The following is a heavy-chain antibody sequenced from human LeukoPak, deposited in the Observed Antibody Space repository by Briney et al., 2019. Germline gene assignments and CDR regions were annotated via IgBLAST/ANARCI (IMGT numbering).Heavy chain of an antibody. CDR3: ARDRRSVTTGDAFDI. Sequence: GGSLRLSCAASGFTVSKNYMSWVRQAPGKGLEWVSVIYSGGSTYYADSVKGRFTISRDNSKNTLYLQMNSLRAEDTAVYYCARDRRSVTTGDAFDIWGQGTMVTVSS. CDR1: GFTVSKNY. J-gene: IGHJ3*02. D-gene: IGHD4-17*01. CDR2: IYSGGST. V-gene: IGHV3-53*01.